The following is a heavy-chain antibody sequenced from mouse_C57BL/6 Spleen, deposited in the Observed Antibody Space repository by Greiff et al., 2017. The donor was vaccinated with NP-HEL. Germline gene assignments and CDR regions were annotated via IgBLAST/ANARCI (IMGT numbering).Heavy chain of an antibody. Sequence: QVQLQQPGAELVKPGASVKLSCKASGYTFTSYWMHWVKQRPGQGLEWIGMIHPNSGSTNYNEKFKSKATLTVDKASSTACMQLSSLTSEDSAFYYYAGGNGAFDYWGQGTTLTVSS. CDR2: IHPNSGST. D-gene: IGHD3-1*01. CDR1: GYTFTSYW. V-gene: IGHV1-64*01. J-gene: IGHJ2*01. CDR3: AGGNGAFDY.